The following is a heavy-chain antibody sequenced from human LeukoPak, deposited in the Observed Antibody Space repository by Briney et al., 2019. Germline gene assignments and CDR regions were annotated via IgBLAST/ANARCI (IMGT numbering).Heavy chain of an antibody. Sequence: GGSLRLSCYASGFTFSNFAMWWVRQAPGKGLEYLSGINSDGGDTEYADSVRGRFTISRDNSRNTLFLQMTSLRTEDTAVFYCVRAGCIGVRCYAIDYWGQGTLVTVSS. J-gene: IGHJ4*02. CDR2: INSDGGDT. CDR3: VRAGCIGVRCYAIDY. D-gene: IGHD2-15*01. CDR1: GFTFSNFA. V-gene: IGHV3-64D*06.